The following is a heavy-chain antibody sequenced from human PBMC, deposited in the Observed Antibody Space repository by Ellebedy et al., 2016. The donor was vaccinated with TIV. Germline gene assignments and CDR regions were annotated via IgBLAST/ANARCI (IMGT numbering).Heavy chain of an antibody. J-gene: IGHJ5*02. V-gene: IGHV5-51*01. CDR3: ARLERSITMVRGVIMPYNWFDP. CDR1: GYSFTSYW. CDR2: IYPGDSDT. D-gene: IGHD3-10*01. Sequence: GESLKISCKGSGYSFTSYWIGWVRQMPGKGLEWMGIIYPGDSDTRYSPSFQGQVTISADKSISTAYLQWSSLKASDTAMYYCARLERSITMVRGVIMPYNWFDPWGQGTLVTVSS.